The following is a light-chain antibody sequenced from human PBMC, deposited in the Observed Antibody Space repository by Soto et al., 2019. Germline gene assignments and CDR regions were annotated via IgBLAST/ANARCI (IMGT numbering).Light chain of an antibody. CDR3: SSYAGSTVV. CDR2: EVN. J-gene: IGLJ2*01. Sequence: QSALTQPPSASGSPGQSVTISCIGTSSDVGGYNFVAWYQQHPGKAPTLMIYEVNKRLSGVPDRFSGSKSGNTASLTVSGLQAEDEADYYCSSYAGSTVVFGGGTKLPVL. CDR1: SSDVGGYNF. V-gene: IGLV2-8*01.